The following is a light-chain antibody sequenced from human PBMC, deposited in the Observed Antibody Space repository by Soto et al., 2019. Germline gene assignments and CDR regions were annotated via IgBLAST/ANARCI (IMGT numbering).Light chain of an antibody. CDR2: GNS. CDR3: QSSDSSLRVV. J-gene: IGLJ2*01. Sequence: QLVLTQPPSVSGAPGQRVTISCTGSSSNIGAGYDVHWYQQLPGTAPKLLIYGNSNRPSGVPDRFSGSKSGTSASLAITGLQAEDEADYSCQSSDSSLRVVFGGGTKLTVL. V-gene: IGLV1-40*01. CDR1: SSNIGAGYD.